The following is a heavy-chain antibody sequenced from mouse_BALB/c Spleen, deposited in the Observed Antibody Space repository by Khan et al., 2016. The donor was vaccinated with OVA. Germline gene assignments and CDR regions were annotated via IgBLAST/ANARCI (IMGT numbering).Heavy chain of an antibody. CDR3: AIGKIHYFGSYAMDY. V-gene: IGHV14-3*02. D-gene: IGHD1-2*01. CDR1: GFNIKDTY. J-gene: IGHJ4*01. Sequence: VQLQQPGAELVKPGASVKLSCTASGFNIKDTYMHWVKQRPEQGLAWIGGIDPANGNTKFDTKFQGKATITADTSSNTAYLKLSSLTSEYTAVYDCAIGKIHYFGSYAMDYWDQGTSVTVSS. CDR2: IDPANGNT.